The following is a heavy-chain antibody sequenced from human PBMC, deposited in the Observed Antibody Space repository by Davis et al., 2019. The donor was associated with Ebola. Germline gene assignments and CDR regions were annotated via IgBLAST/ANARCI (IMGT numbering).Heavy chain of an antibody. CDR1: GFTFSSYG. CDR2: IKSKTDGGTT. CDR3: TSLHCSSASCYIGMRYYYMDV. J-gene: IGHJ6*03. D-gene: IGHD2-2*02. V-gene: IGHV3-15*01. Sequence: GESLKISCAASGFTFSSYGMHWVRQAPGKGLEWVGRIKSKTDGGTTDYAAPVKGRFTISRDDSKNTLYLQMNSLKTEDTAVYYCTSLHCSSASCYIGMRYYYMDVWGKGTTVTVSS.